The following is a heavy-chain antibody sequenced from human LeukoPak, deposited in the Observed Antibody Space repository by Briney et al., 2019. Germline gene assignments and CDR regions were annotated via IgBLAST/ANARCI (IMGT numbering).Heavy chain of an antibody. V-gene: IGHV4-59*01. J-gene: IGHJ4*02. CDR2: IYYSGST. Sequence: SETLSLTCTVSGGSISSYYWSWIRPPPGKGLEWIGYIYYSGSTNYNPSLKSRVTISVDTSKSQFSPKLSSVTAANTAVYYCARGNSRDGYNFGYWGQGTLVTVSS. CDR3: ARGNSRDGYNFGY. CDR1: GGSISSYY. D-gene: IGHD5-24*01.